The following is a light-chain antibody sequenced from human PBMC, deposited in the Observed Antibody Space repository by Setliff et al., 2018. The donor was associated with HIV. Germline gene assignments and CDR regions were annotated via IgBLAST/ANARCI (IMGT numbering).Light chain of an antibody. Sequence: QSALTQPASVFGSRGQSITISCTGTGNDVGKYDLVSWYQQHPGRAPRLIIYEVSKRPSGVSDRFSASKSGNTAFLTVSGLQAEDEADYYCCSYAGSSTYVFGTGTKVTVL. CDR2: EVS. V-gene: IGLV2-23*02. CDR1: GNDVGKYDL. J-gene: IGLJ1*01. CDR3: CSYAGSSTYV.